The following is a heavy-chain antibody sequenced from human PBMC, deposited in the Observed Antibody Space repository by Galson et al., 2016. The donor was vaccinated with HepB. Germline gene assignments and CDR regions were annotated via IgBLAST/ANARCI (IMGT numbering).Heavy chain of an antibody. D-gene: IGHD1-26*01. CDR1: GFTFSGSA. CDR3: TRHGNARGGSPFDY. V-gene: IGHV3-73*01. J-gene: IGHJ4*02. Sequence: SLRLSCAASGFTFSGSAMHWVRQASGKGLEWVGRIRSKANSYATAYAASVKGRFTIPRDDSKNTAYLQMNSLKTEDTAVYYCTRHGNARGGSPFDYWGQGTLVTVSS. CDR2: IRSKANSYAT.